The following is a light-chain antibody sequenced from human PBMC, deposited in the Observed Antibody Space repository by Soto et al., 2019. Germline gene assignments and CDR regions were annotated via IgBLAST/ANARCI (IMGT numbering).Light chain of an antibody. CDR3: QRYNNWPLT. CDR2: DAS. CDR1: QSVDND. V-gene: IGKV3D-15*01. J-gene: IGKJ4*01. Sequence: EIVMTQSPATLSVSPGDRATLSCRASQSVDNDLAWYQQKPGQPPRLLIYDASTRATGIPARFSGSQSGTEFTLTISSLQSEDFAIYYCQRYNNWPLTFGGGTKVDIK.